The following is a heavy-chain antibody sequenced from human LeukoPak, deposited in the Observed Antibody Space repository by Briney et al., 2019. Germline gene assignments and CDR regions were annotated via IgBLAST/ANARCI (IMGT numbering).Heavy chain of an antibody. J-gene: IGHJ3*02. CDR3: ARGEISQYAFDI. CDR1: GYTFTSYG. V-gene: IGHV1-18*01. CDR2: LSAYNGNT. Sequence: ASVKVSCKASGYTFTSYGISWVRQATGQGLEWMGWLSAYNGNTHYAQKLQGRVTMTTDTSTSTAYMELRSLRSDDTAVYYCARGEISQYAFDIWGQGTMVTVSS.